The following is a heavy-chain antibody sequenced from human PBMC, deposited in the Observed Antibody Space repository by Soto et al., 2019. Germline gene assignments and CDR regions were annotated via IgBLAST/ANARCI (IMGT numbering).Heavy chain of an antibody. V-gene: IGHV1-18*01. CDR2: ISAYNGNT. CDR1: GYTFTSYG. CDR3: ARADYDILTGYEHYGMDV. Sequence: ASVKVSCKASGYTFTSYGISWVRQAPGQGLEWMGWISAYNGNTNYAQKLQGRVTMTTDTSTSTAYMELRSLRSDDTAVYYCARADYDILTGYEHYGMDVWGQGTTVTVSS. J-gene: IGHJ6*02. D-gene: IGHD3-9*01.